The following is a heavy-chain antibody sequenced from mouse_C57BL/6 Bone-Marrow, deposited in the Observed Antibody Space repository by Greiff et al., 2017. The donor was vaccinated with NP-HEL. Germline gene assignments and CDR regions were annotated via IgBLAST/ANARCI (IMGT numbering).Heavy chain of an antibody. D-gene: IGHD1-1*01. J-gene: IGHJ2*01. V-gene: IGHV1-72*01. Sequence: QVQLQQSGAELVKPGASVKLSCKASGYTFTSYWMHWVKQRPGRGLEWIGRIDPNSGGTKYNEKFKSKATLTVDKPSSTAYMQLSSLTSEDSAVYYGAKEEGIYYYGSSWDYWGQGTTLTVSS. CDR3: AKEEGIYYYGSSWDY. CDR2: IDPNSGGT. CDR1: GYTFTSYW.